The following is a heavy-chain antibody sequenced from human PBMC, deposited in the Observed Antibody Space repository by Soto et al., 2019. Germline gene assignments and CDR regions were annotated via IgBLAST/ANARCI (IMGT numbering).Heavy chain of an antibody. V-gene: IGHV3-23*01. J-gene: IGHJ4*02. CDR3: ARPVDY. CDR1: GFPFSRYA. Sequence: DVQLLESGGGLVQPGGSLRLSCAASGFPFSRYAVTWVRQAPGKGLEWVSIINGDGDSTFYADSVKGRFTISRDNSKNTLYLQMNSLRAEDTAIYNCARPVDYWGQGTLVTVSS. CDR2: INGDGDST.